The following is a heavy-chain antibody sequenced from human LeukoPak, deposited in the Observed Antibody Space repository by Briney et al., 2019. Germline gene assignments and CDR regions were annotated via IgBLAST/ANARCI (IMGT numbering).Heavy chain of an antibody. CDR1: GGSISSYY. J-gene: IGHJ4*02. CDR2: IYYSGST. CDR3: ARGYGSGYYYPPFDY. V-gene: IGHV4-59*01. D-gene: IGHD3-22*01. Sequence: PSETLSLTCTVSGGSISSYYWSWIRQPPGKGLEWIGYIYYSGSTNYNPSLKSRVTISVDTSKNQFPLKLSSVTAADTAVYYCARGYGSGYYYPPFDYWGQGTLVTVSS.